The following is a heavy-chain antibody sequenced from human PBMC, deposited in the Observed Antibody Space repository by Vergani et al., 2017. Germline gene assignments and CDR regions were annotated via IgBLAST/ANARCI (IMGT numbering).Heavy chain of an antibody. V-gene: IGHV4-39*01. D-gene: IGHD3-16*01. Sequence: QMQLQESGPGLAKASETLSLTCTVSGDSIISRSYYWGWIRQPPGKGLEWIGSIYNSGNGDSSSSLKSRVTISADTSKNQFSLRLTSVTAADTAVYYRASGKYYSDSTSHFRGRYFDVWGRGTLVTVPS. J-gene: IGHJ2*01. CDR2: IYNSGNG. CDR1: GDSIISRSYY. CDR3: ASGKYYSDSTSHFRGRYFDV.